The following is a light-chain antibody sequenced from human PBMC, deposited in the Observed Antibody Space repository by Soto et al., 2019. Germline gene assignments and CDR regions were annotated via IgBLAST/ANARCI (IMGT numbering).Light chain of an antibody. J-gene: IGKJ1*01. Sequence: EIVLTQSPGTLSLSPGERATLSCRASQSVSSNLAWYQQKPGQAPRLLIYGTSTRATGVPDRFSGSGSQTDFTLTISRLEPEDFAVYYCQQYGSLGTFGQGTKVDIK. CDR3: QQYGSLGT. CDR1: QSVSSN. V-gene: IGKV3-20*01. CDR2: GTS.